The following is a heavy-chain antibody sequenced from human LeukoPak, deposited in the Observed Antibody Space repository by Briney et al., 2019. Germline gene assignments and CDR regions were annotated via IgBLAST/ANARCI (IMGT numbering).Heavy chain of an antibody. CDR2: INPNNGAT. J-gene: IGHJ4*02. CDR1: GYTFTGYQ. Sequence: ASVKVSCKASGYTFTGYQIHWVRQAPGQGLEWMAWINPNNGATNYAQEFQGRVTMTRDTSIGTAYMELSRLKSDDTALYYCARDYYGSGSYSTDCWGQGTLVTVSS. V-gene: IGHV1-2*02. D-gene: IGHD3-10*01. CDR3: ARDYYGSGSYSTDC.